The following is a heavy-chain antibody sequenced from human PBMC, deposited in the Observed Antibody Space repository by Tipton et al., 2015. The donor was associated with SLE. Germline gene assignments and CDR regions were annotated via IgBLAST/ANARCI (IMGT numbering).Heavy chain of an antibody. J-gene: IGHJ6*03. CDR3: ARDAIVVVPAAEYYYYYYMDV. D-gene: IGHD2-2*01. CDR1: GFTFSSYA. V-gene: IGHV3-23*01. Sequence: GSLRLSCAASGFTFSSYAMSWVRQAPGKGLEWVSAISGSGGSTYYADSVKGRFTISRDNSKNTLYLQMNSLRAEDTAVHYCARDAIVVVPAAEYYYYYYMDVWGKGTTVTVSS. CDR2: ISGSGGST.